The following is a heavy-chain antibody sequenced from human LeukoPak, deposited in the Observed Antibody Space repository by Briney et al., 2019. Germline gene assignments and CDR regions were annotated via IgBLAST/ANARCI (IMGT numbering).Heavy chain of an antibody. CDR1: GASITTYY. D-gene: IGHD6-19*01. CDR3: ARTSGQWLDYNWSDP. CDR2: IFYTGDT. V-gene: IGHV4-59*01. J-gene: IGHJ5*02. Sequence: SETLSLTCTVSGASITTYYWSWIRQPPGKGLEWIGYIFYTGDTNYNPSLKSRVTISVDTSKNQFSLKLASLTAADTAVYYCARTSGQWLDYNWSDPWGQGTLVTVSS.